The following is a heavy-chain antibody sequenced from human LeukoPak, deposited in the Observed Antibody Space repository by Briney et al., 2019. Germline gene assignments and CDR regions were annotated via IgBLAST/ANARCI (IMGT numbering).Heavy chain of an antibody. J-gene: IGHJ4*02. Sequence: GGSLRLSCAASGFTFSTYTMHWVRQAPGKGLEWVALIRHDGGDKSYADSVKGRFTVSRDNSKNTLYLQMSSLRAEDTAVYFCAREENWNYALTWGRGTLVTVSS. D-gene: IGHD1-7*01. CDR1: GFTFSTYT. V-gene: IGHV3-33*01. CDR3: AREENWNYALT. CDR2: IRHDGGDK.